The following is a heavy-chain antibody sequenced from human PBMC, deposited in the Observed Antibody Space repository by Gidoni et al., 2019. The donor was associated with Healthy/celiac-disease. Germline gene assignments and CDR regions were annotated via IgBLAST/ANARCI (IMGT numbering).Heavy chain of an antibody. V-gene: IGHV3-48*02. CDR3: ARERAVDV. J-gene: IGHJ6*04. CDR1: GFTFSSYS. D-gene: IGHD6-19*01. Sequence: EVQLVESGGGLVQPGGSLRLSCAASGFTFSSYSMTWVRQAQGKVLEWVSYMISSSSTIYYEDSVKGRFTISRDNAKNALYLQMNSLRDEDTAVYYCARERAVDVWGKGTTVTVSS. CDR2: MISSSSTI.